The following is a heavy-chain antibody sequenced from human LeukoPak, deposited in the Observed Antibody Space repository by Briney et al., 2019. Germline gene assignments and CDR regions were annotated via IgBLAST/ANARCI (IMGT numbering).Heavy chain of an antibody. V-gene: IGHV3-21*01. CDR3: ARGILWFGELLYDY. CDR1: GFTFSSYS. CDR2: ISSSSSYI. D-gene: IGHD3-10*01. J-gene: IGHJ4*02. Sequence: GGSLRLSCAASGFTFSSYSMTWVRQAPGKGLEWVSSISSSSSYIYYADSVKGRFTISRDNAKNSLYLQMNSLRAEDTAVYYCARGILWFGELLYDYWGQGTLVTVSS.